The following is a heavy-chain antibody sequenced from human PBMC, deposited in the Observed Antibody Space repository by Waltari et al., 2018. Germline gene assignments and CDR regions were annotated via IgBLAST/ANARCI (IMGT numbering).Heavy chain of an antibody. CDR2: INPNSGGT. CDR1: GYNFTGYY. J-gene: IGHJ5*02. D-gene: IGHD6-13*01. CDR3: ARSFIAAAGNWFDP. Sequence: QVQLLQSGAEVKRPGASVKVSCKAAGYNFTGYYMHWVRRAPGQGLEWMGRINPNSGGTNYAQKFQGRVTITRDTSISTAYMELSRLRSDDTAVYYCARSFIAAAGNWFDPWGQGTLVTVSS. V-gene: IGHV1-2*06.